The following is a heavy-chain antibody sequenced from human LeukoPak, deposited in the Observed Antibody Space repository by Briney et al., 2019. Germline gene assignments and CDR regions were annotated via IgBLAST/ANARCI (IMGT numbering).Heavy chain of an antibody. CDR3: ARSASYYDFWSGYYHHPGYMDV. V-gene: IGHV1-69*05. CDR1: GGTFSSYA. D-gene: IGHD3-3*01. J-gene: IGHJ6*03. CDR2: IIPIFGTA. Sequence: SVKVSCKASGGTFSSYAISWVRQAPGQGLEWMGGIIPIFGTANYAQKLQGRVTMTTDTSTSTAYMELRSLRSDDTAVYYCARSASYYDFWSGYYHHPGYMDVWGKGTTVTVSS.